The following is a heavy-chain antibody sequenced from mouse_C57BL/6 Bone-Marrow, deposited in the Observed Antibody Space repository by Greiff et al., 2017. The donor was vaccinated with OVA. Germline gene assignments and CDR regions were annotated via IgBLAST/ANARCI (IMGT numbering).Heavy chain of an antibody. V-gene: IGHV1-53*01. CDR3: ASAQFPYYYGSSPFDY. CDR1: GYTFTSYW. CDR2: INPSNGGT. J-gene: IGHJ2*01. Sequence: QVQLKQPGTELVKPGASVKLSCKASGYTFTSYWMPWVKQRPGQGLEWIGNINPSNGGTNYNEKFKSKATLTVDKSSSTAYMQLSSLTSEDSAVYYCASAQFPYYYGSSPFDYWGQGTTLTVSS. D-gene: IGHD1-1*01.